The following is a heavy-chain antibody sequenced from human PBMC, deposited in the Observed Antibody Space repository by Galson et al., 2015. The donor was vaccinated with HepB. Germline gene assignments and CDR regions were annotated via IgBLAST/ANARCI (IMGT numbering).Heavy chain of an antibody. V-gene: IGHV3-21*01. CDR2: ISSSDSYI. J-gene: IGHJ4*02. CDR1: GFDFSRYT. D-gene: IGHD3-22*01. CDR3: ARNHYDIGGSSFYYFDV. Sequence: SLRLSCAASGFDFSRYTMNWVRQAPGKGLEWLSSISSSDSYIYYADSLKGRFTISRDNARKAMYLQLNSLRAEDTATYYCARNHYDIGGSSFYYFDVWGQGNLVTVSS.